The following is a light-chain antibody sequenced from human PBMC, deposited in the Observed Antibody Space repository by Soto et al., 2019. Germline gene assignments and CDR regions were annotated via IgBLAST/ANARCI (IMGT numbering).Light chain of an antibody. V-gene: IGKV3-15*01. CDR2: GAS. CDR1: QSVTSN. J-gene: IGKJ5*01. Sequence: EIVMTQSPATLSVSPGDRATLSCRASQSVTSNLAWYQQKPGQAPRLLIYGASTRATGIPARFSGSGSGTDFTLTISSLEPEDFAVYYCQQRSNWITFGQGTRLEI. CDR3: QQRSNWIT.